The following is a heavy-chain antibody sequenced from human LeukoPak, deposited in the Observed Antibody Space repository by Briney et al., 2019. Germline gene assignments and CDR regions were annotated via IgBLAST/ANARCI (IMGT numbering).Heavy chain of an antibody. CDR1: GFTFSSYG. V-gene: IGHV3-30*03. Sequence: PGGSLRLSCAASGFTFSSYGMHWVRQAPGKGLEWVAVISYDGSNKHYADSVKGRFTISRDNSKNTLYLQMNSLRAEDTAVYYCARVTYGSGTYGAFDYWGQGTLVTVSS. D-gene: IGHD3-10*01. CDR2: ISYDGSNK. J-gene: IGHJ4*02. CDR3: ARVTYGSGTYGAFDY.